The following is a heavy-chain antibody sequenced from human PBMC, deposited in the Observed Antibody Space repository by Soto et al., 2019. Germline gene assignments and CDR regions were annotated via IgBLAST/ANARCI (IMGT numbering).Heavy chain of an antibody. J-gene: IGHJ4*02. D-gene: IGHD2-15*01. Sequence: SETLSLTCTVSGGSISSGGYYWSWIRQHPGKGLEWIGYIYYSGSTYYNPSLKCRVTISVDTSKNQFSLKLSSVTAADTAVYYCARHTPAISISDHWGQGTLVTVSS. CDR3: ARHTPAISISDH. V-gene: IGHV4-31*03. CDR1: GGSISSGGYY. CDR2: IYYSGST.